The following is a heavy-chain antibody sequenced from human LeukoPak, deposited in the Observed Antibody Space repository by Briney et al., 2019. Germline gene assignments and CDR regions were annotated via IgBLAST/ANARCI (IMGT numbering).Heavy chain of an antibody. D-gene: IGHD6-6*01. Sequence: ASVKVSCKASGGTFSSYAISWVRQAPGQGLEWMGRIIPILGIANYAQKFQGRVTITADKSTSTAYMELSSLRSEDTAVYYCARREAQHYYYGMDVWGQGTTVTVSS. CDR3: ARREAQHYYYGMDV. CDR2: IIPILGIA. J-gene: IGHJ6*02. CDR1: GGTFSSYA. V-gene: IGHV1-69*04.